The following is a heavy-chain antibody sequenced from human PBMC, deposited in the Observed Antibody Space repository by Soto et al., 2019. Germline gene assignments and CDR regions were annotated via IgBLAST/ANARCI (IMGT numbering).Heavy chain of an antibody. CDR2: MNPNSGNT. V-gene: IGHV1-8*01. Sequence: ASVKVSCKTSGYTFTSYDINSVRHATGQGLEWMGWMNPNSGNTGYAQKFQGRVTMTRNTSISTAYMELSSLRSEDTAVYYCARAAAAGNWFAPRGQGTLVTVSS. D-gene: IGHD6-13*01. CDR3: ARAAAAGNWFAP. CDR1: GYTFTSYD. J-gene: IGHJ5*02.